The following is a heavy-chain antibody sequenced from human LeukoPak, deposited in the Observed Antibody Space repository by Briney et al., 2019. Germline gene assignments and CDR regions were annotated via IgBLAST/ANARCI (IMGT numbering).Heavy chain of an antibody. V-gene: IGHV5-51*01. D-gene: IGHD2-2*01. CDR1: GFTFTNYW. CDR2: IYSGESYN. J-gene: IGHJ4*02. CDR3: ARHPFDIVVVPAAIYIDY. Sequence: GESLKISCYGSGFTFTNYWIAWGRQMPGKGLEWMGIIYSGESYNRYSPSFQGQVTFSVDKSISTASLQWSSLKASDTAMYYCARHPFDIVVVPAAIYIDYWGQGTLVTVSS.